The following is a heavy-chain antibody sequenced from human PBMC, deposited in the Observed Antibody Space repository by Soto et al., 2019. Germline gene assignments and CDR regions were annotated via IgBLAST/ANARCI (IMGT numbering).Heavy chain of an antibody. D-gene: IGHD6-19*01. CDR1: GGTFSSYA. CDR2: IIPTFGTA. J-gene: IGHJ4*02. V-gene: IGHV1-69*12. CDR3: ARTSIAVAGYYFDY. Sequence: QVQLVQSGAEVKKPGSSVKVSCKASGGTFSSYAISWVRQAPGQGLEWMGGIIPTFGTANYAQKFQGRVTXXAXEXTSTAYMELSSLRPEDTAVYYCARTSIAVAGYYFDYWGQGTLVTVSS.